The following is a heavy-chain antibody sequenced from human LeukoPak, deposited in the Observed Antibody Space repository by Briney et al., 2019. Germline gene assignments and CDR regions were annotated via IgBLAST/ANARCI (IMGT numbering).Heavy chain of an antibody. Sequence: GGSLRLSCAASGFTFSSYGMHWVRQAPGKGLEWVAFIRYDGSNKYYADSVKGRFTISRDNSKNTLYLQMNSLRAEDTAVYYCARSFVTVAYFDYWGQGTLVTVSS. J-gene: IGHJ4*02. CDR3: ARSFVTVAYFDY. CDR1: GFTFSSYG. CDR2: IRYDGSNK. D-gene: IGHD4-23*01. V-gene: IGHV3-30*02.